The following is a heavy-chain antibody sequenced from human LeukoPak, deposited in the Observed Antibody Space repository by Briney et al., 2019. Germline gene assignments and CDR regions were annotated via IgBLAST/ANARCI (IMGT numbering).Heavy chain of an antibody. CDR1: GFTFSRYW. CDR3: ARICSTTDCLISA. Sequence: GGSLRLSCAASGFTFSRYWMHWVRQAPGKGLVWVSRINSDGSYTSYADFAKGRFTISRDNAKNTVCLQMSSLRAEDTAVYYCARICSTTDCLISAWGQGTLVTVSS. V-gene: IGHV3-74*01. J-gene: IGHJ4*02. CDR2: INSDGSYT. D-gene: IGHD2-2*01.